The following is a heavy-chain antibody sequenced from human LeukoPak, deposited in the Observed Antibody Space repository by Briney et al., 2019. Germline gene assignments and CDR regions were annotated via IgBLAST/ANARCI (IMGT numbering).Heavy chain of an antibody. Sequence: GESLKISFKGSGYIFTSYWIGWVRQKPGKGLEWMGIIYPGDSDTRYSPSFQGQVTISADKSISTAYLQWSSLKASDTAMYYCARRRDYDSSGYYSNFAYWGQGTLVTVSS. CDR1: GYIFTSYW. CDR2: IYPGDSDT. V-gene: IGHV5-51*01. D-gene: IGHD3-22*01. J-gene: IGHJ4*02. CDR3: ARRRDYDSSGYYSNFAY.